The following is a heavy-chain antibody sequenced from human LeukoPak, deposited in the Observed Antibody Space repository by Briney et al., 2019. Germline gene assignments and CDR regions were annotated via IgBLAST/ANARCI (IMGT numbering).Heavy chain of an antibody. J-gene: IGHJ4*02. CDR1: GGSFSGYY. Sequence: SETLPLTCAVYGGSFSGYYWSWIRQPPGKGLEWIGEINHSGSTNYNPSLKSRVTISVDTSKNQFSLKLSSVTAADTAVYYCAGDYYDSSGASDYWGQGTLVTVSS. V-gene: IGHV4-34*01. D-gene: IGHD3-22*01. CDR3: AGDYYDSSGASDY. CDR2: INHSGST.